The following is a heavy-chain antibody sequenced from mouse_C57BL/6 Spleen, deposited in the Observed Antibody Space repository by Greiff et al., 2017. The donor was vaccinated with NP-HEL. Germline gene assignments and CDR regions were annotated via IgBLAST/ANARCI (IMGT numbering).Heavy chain of an antibody. CDR2: ISYDGSN. J-gene: IGHJ1*03. CDR1: GYSITSGYY. Sequence: EVQLQESGPGLVKPSQSLSLTCSVTGYSITSGYYWNWIRQFPGNKLEWMGYISYDGSNNYNPSLKNRIPITRDTSENQFFLKLNSVTTEDTATYYCARFLDYYGSSYGYFDVWGTGTTVTVSS. V-gene: IGHV3-6*01. D-gene: IGHD1-1*01. CDR3: ARFLDYYGSSYGYFDV.